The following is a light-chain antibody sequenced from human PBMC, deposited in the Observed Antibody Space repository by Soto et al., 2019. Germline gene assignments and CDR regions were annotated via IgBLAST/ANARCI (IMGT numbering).Light chain of an antibody. CDR1: QSVSSN. Sequence: EIVMTQSPATLSVSPGERATLSCRASQSVSSNLSWYQQQPGQAPRLLIYDAATRATGIPARFIGSGSGTEFTLNITRLNSEHFPVYYSQHYNNSPPCTFGQGTKVEIK. J-gene: IGKJ1*01. CDR3: QHYNNSPPCT. V-gene: IGKV3-15*01. CDR2: DAA.